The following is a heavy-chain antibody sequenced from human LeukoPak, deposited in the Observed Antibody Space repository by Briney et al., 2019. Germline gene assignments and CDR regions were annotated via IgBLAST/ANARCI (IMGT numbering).Heavy chain of an antibody. CDR3: ASRGGGYWV. J-gene: IGHJ4*02. CDR1: GYTFTSYG. V-gene: IGHV1-2*02. CDR2: INANSGGT. Sequence: GASVKVSCKASGYTFTSYGISWVRQAPGQGLEWVGWINANSGGTYYAQNFQGRVTMTRDTSISTTYMELSSLRSDDTAVFYCASRGGGYWVWGQGTLVTVSS. D-gene: IGHD2-21*01.